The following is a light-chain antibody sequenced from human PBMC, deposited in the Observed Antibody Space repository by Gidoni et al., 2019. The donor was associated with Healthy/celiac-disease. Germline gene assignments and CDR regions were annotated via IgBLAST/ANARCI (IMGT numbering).Light chain of an antibody. CDR3: QVGDSSTDVV. V-gene: IGLV3-9*01. J-gene: IGLJ2*01. CDR2: RDS. CDR1: NIGSKK. Sequence: SCELTQPRSVSVALGQTARLTCGGNNIGSKKVHWYQQKPGRSPVLVIYRDSNRPAVIPDRFSGSNSGNTATLTISSAQAGDEADYYCQVGDSSTDVVFGGGTKLTVL.